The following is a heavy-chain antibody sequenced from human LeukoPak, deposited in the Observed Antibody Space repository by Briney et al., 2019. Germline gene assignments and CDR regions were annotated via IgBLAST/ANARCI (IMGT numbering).Heavy chain of an antibody. J-gene: IGHJ4*02. CDR1: GFTFNSYE. CDR3: ARGQYTSDWYSFDY. V-gene: IGHV3-48*03. D-gene: IGHD6-19*01. CDR2: ISSSGSII. Sequence: PGGSLRLSCAASGFTFNSYEMNWVRQAPGKGLEWLSFISSSGSIIYYADSMKGRFTISRYNANNSLYLQLHSLRADATAVYYCARGQYTSDWYSFDYWGQGTLVTVSS.